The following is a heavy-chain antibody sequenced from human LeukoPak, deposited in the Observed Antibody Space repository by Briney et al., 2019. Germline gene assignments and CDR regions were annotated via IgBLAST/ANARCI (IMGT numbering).Heavy chain of an antibody. J-gene: IGHJ4*02. CDR2: IYYSGST. Sequence: IYYSGSTYYTPSLKSRVTISVDTSKNQFSLKLSSVPAADTAVYYCAREGGARGSGSYRFDYWGQGTLVTVSS. D-gene: IGHD3-10*01. V-gene: IGHV4-30-4*01. CDR3: AREGGARGSGSYRFDY.